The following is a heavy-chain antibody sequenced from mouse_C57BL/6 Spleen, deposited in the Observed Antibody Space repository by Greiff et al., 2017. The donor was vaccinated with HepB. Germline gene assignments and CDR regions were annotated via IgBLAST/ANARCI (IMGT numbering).Heavy chain of an antibody. CDR3: AREDYYGSWKY. V-gene: IGHV5-17*01. J-gene: IGHJ2*01. D-gene: IGHD1-1*01. Sequence: DVMLVESGGGLVKPGGSLKLSCAASGFTFSDYGMHWVRQAPEKGLEWVAYISSGSSTIYYADTVKGRFTISRDNAKNTLFLQMTSLRSEDTAMYYCAREDYYGSWKYWGQGTTLTVSS. CDR2: ISSGSSTI. CDR1: GFTFSDYG.